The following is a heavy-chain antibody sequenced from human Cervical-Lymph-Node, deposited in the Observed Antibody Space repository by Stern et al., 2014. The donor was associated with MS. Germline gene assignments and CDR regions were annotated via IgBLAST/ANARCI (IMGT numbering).Heavy chain of an antibody. D-gene: IGHD1-26*01. V-gene: IGHV1-69*01. CDR2: IIPIFGTA. J-gene: IGHJ6*02. CDR1: GGTFSSYA. CDR3: ARGELKEGLVRGMDV. Sequence: VQLVQSGAEVKKPGSSGKVSCKASGGTFSSYAISWVRQAPGQGLEWTGGIIPIFGTAHYAQKLQGRVTIPADESTSTAYMELSSLRSEDTAVYYCARGELKEGLVRGMDVWGQGTTVTVSS.